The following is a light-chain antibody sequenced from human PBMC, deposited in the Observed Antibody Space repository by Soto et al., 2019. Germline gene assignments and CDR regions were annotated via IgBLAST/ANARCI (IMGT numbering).Light chain of an antibody. CDR3: QQYGSSLTWT. Sequence: DIVMTQSPDSLAVSLGERATINCKSSQGLLYSSNNKYYLAWYQQKAGQPPKLLMYWASTRDSGVPDRFSGSGSGTDFTLTISSLQAADVAVYYCQQYGSSLTWTFGQGTKVEIK. CDR2: WAS. J-gene: IGKJ1*01. V-gene: IGKV4-1*01. CDR1: QGLLYSSNNKYY.